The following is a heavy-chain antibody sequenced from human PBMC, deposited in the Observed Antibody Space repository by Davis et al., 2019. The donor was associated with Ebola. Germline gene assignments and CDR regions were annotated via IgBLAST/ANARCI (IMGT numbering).Heavy chain of an antibody. CDR1: GYTFTSYG. D-gene: IGHD3-22*01. Sequence: ASVKVSCKASGYTFTSYGISWVRQAPGQGLEWMGWISAYNGNTNYAQKLQGRVTMTTDTSTSTAYMELRSLRSDDTAVYYCEGDSSGYHHQNYWGQGTLVTVSS. V-gene: IGHV1-18*01. CDR3: EGDSSGYHHQNY. J-gene: IGHJ4*02. CDR2: ISAYNGNT.